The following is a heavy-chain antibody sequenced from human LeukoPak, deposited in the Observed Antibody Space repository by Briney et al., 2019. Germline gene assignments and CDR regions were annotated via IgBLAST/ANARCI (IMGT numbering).Heavy chain of an antibody. CDR1: GFTFSSYA. CDR2: ISGSGGST. D-gene: IGHD4-17*01. Sequence: GGSLRLSCAASGFTFSSYAMSWVRQAPGKGLEWVSAISGSGGSTYYADSVKGRFTISRDNSKNTLYLQMNSLRVEDTAVYYCAKSITVTTIIYYYGMDVWGQGTTVTVSS. CDR3: AKSITVTTIIYYYGMDV. J-gene: IGHJ6*02. V-gene: IGHV3-23*01.